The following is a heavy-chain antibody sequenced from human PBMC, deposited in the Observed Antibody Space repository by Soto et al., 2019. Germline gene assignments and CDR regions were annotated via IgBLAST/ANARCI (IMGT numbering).Heavy chain of an antibody. V-gene: IGHV1-18*01. CDR3: ARGGYYDSSGSRNYYYYGMNV. D-gene: IGHD3-22*01. J-gene: IGHJ6*02. CDR1: GYTFTSYG. CDR2: ISAYDGNT. Sequence: QVQLVQSGAEVKKPGASVKVSCKASGYTFTSYGINWVRQAPGQGLEWLGWISAYDGNTNYAQILPGRVSMTTDTSTKTAYMEVRSLRSDDTAVYYCARGGYYDSSGSRNYYYYGMNVWGQGTTVTVSS.